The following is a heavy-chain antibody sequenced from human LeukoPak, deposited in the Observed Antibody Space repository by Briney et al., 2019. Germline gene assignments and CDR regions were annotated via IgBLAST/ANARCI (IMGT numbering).Heavy chain of an antibody. V-gene: IGHV4-39*07. D-gene: IGHD6-6*01. CDR3: ARDNYISSSNRWFDP. CDR1: GGSISSSSYY. J-gene: IGHJ5*02. CDR2: IYYSGSS. Sequence: SETLSLTCTVSGGSISSSSYYWDWIRQPPGKGLEWIGSIYYSGSSYYNPSLRRRVTISVDKSKNQYSLKLTSVTAADTAVYYCARDNYISSSNRWFDPWGQGTLVTVSS.